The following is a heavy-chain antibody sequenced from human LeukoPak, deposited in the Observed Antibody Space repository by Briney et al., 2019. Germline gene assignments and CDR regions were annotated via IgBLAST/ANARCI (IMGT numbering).Heavy chain of an antibody. V-gene: IGHV4-34*01. CDR1: GGSFSGYY. CDR2: INHRGGT. Sequence: SETLSLTCGVYGGSFSGYYWSWIRQPPGKGLEWIGEINHRGGTNYNPSLKSRVTISVDTSKNQFSLKLSSVTAADTAVYYCAREGQLDYYYYYYMDVWGKGTTVTVSS. CDR3: AREGQLDYYYYYYMDV. J-gene: IGHJ6*03. D-gene: IGHD6-6*01.